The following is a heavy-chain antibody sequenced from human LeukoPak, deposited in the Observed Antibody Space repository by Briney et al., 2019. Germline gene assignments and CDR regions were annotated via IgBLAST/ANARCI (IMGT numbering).Heavy chain of an antibody. Sequence: PSETLSLTCTVSGGSISSGGYYWSWIRQHPGKGLEWIGYIYYSGSTYYNPSLKSRVTISVDTSKNQFSLKLNSVTAADTAVYYCARWYSSSFDPWGQGTLVTVSS. V-gene: IGHV4-31*03. D-gene: IGHD6-13*01. CDR3: ARWYSSSFDP. J-gene: IGHJ5*02. CDR2: IYYSGST. CDR1: GGSISSGGYY.